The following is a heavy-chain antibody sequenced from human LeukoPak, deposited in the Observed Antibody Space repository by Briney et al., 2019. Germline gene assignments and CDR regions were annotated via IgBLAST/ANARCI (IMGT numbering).Heavy chain of an antibody. CDR2: TSSSDAGT. J-gene: IGHJ6*03. D-gene: IGHD3-3*01. CDR1: GFTLSTYA. CDR3: AKGSKEVLFTRDHHMDV. Sequence: GSLRLSCAASGFTLSTYAMSWVRQTPGKGLEWVAATSSSDAGTYHADSVRGRFTISRDNSKNTLYLQMNSLRAEDTAVYYCAKGSKEVLFTRDHHMDVWGKGTTVT. V-gene: IGHV3-23*01.